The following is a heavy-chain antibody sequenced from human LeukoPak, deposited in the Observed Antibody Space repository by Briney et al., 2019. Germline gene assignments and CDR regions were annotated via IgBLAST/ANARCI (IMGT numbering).Heavy chain of an antibody. D-gene: IGHD6-13*01. CDR2: IYHSGST. J-gene: IGHJ3*02. CDR1: GYSISSGYY. CDR3: ARYWEGAAAGTPDDAFDI. Sequence: PSETLSLTCTVSGYSISSGYYWGWIRQPPGKGLEWIGSIYHSGSTYYNPSLKSRVTISVDRSKNQFSLKLSSVTAADTAVYYCARYWEGAAAGTPDDAFDIWGQGTMVTVSS. V-gene: IGHV4-38-2*02.